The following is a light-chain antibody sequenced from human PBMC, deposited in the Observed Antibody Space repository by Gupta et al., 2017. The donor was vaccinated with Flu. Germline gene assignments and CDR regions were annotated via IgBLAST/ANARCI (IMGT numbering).Light chain of an antibody. CDR1: SSNTGTNT. CDR3: PAWDDSLGGQMV. CDR2: NND. Sequence: SVLPPPPSSSGTSGQCVTISCSGGSSNTGTNTVNWYHHLPGTAPKLLIFNNDRRHSGVPDRCAGSKSGTSASMASSGLQPEDEADYYCPAWDDSLGGQMVFGGGTKVTVL. J-gene: IGLJ2*01. V-gene: IGLV1-44*01.